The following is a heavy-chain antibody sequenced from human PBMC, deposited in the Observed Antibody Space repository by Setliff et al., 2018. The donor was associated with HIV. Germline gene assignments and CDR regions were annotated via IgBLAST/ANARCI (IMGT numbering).Heavy chain of an antibody. CDR2: ISTSGTT. Sequence: PSETLSLTCTVSGDSITSGTYYWSWIRQPAGMRLEWIGHISTSGTTNYNPSLKSRVTISADTSKSQFSLKLTSVTAADTAAYFCVRVSTDYVWGSFLSSGPYYFDFWGQGALVTVSS. D-gene: IGHD3-16*01. CDR3: VRVSTDYVWGSFLSSGPYYFDF. V-gene: IGHV4-61*09. J-gene: IGHJ4*02. CDR1: GDSITSGTYY.